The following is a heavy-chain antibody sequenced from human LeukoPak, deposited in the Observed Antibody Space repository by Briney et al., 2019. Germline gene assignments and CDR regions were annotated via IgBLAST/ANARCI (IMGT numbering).Heavy chain of an antibody. V-gene: IGHV1-8*03. CDR1: GYTFTSYD. CDR3: ARAPALKDTYGGYHYYMDV. Sequence: GASVKVSCKASGYTFTSYDIKWVRQATGQGLEWMGWMNPNSGNTGYAQNFQDRVTITRNTSIGAAYMELSSLRSEDTAVYYCARAPALKDTYGGYHYYMDVWGKGTTVTVSS. J-gene: IGHJ6*03. D-gene: IGHD5-18*01. CDR2: MNPNSGNT.